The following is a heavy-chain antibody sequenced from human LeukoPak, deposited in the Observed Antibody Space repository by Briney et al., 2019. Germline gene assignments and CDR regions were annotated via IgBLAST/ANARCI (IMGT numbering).Heavy chain of an antibody. J-gene: IGHJ3*02. V-gene: IGHV3-11*04. D-gene: IGHD3-3*01. CDR1: GFRFSDYY. CDR2: ISNDSVDK. Sequence: KPGRSLRLSCVGSGFRFSDYYMSWIRQAPGKGLEWVSYISNDSVDKYYVDSVRGRFTISRDNAKKSMYLQMSGLRVEDTAVYYCARRDWVSGAVRAFDIWGQGTMVTVSS. CDR3: ARRDWVSGAVRAFDI.